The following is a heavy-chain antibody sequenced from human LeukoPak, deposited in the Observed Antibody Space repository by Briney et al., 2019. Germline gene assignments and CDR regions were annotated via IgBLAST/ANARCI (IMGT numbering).Heavy chain of an antibody. V-gene: IGHV4-39*01. CDR1: GGSFSGYY. Sequence: SETLSLTCAVYGGSFSGYYWGWVRQPPGKGLEWIGSIYYSGSTYYNPSLKSRVTISVDTSKNQFSLKLSSVTAADTAVYYCASMGGSVSDAFDIWGQGTMVTVSS. CDR3: ASMGGSVSDAFDI. J-gene: IGHJ3*02. D-gene: IGHD3-16*01. CDR2: IYYSGST.